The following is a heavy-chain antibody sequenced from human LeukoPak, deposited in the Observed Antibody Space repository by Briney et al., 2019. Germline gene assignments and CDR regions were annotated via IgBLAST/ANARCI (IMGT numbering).Heavy chain of an antibody. Sequence: GGSLRLSCAASGFTFSSYGMNWVRQAPGKRLEWVSYISSSSDSIYYADSVKGLFTISRDNAENSLYLQMSSLRDEDTAVYYCARAMRSGYDYWGQGTLVTVSS. D-gene: IGHD5-12*01. CDR1: GFTFSSYG. CDR2: ISSSSDSI. J-gene: IGHJ4*02. CDR3: ARAMRSGYDY. V-gene: IGHV3-48*02.